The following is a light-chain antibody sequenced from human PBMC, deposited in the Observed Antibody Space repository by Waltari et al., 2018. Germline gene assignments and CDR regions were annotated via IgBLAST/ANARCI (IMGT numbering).Light chain of an antibody. V-gene: IGLV3-1*01. CDR3: LAFDGNTIV. Sequence: SYELTQPPSVSVSPGQTASITCSGPCLEKNYASWYQHRPAQPPLLVIYEDKKRPSAIPARCAGSGSGNTATLTITETHDVEEAEYFCLAFDGNTIVFGGRTKLTVL. CDR1: CLEKNY. CDR2: EDK. J-gene: IGLJ2*01.